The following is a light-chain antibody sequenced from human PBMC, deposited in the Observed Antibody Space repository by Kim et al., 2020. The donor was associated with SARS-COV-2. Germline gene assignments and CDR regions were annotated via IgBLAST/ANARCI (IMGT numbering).Light chain of an antibody. CDR2: EAS. CDR3: QKYKTSSPT. Sequence: DIQMTQSPSTLAASVGHRVTISCRASQSISNFLAWYQQKPGKAPKLLIYEASRLENWAPTRFSGSGSGTEFTLTINSLHPDDFATYYCQKYKTSSPTFGQGTKVDIK. J-gene: IGKJ1*01. CDR1: QSISNF. V-gene: IGKV1-5*03.